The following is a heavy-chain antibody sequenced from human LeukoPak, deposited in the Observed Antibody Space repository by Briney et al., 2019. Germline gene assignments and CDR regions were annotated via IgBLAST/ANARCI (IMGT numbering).Heavy chain of an antibody. J-gene: IGHJ4*02. Sequence: PGGSLRLSCAASGFTFSSYSMNWVRQAPGKGLEWVSSISGSSSYIYYADSVKGRFTISRDNAKNSLYLQMNSLRAEDTAVYYCARVGYGDYVYRYYFDYWGQGTLVTVSS. CDR3: ARVGYGDYVYRYYFDY. CDR2: ISGSSSYI. V-gene: IGHV3-21*01. D-gene: IGHD4-17*01. CDR1: GFTFSSYS.